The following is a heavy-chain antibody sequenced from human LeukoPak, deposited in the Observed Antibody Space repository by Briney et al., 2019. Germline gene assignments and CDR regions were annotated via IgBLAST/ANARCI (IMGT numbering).Heavy chain of an antibody. D-gene: IGHD3-10*01. CDR3: ARDAMVRGVISYYYYMDV. V-gene: IGHV4-59*01. Sequence: PSETLSLTCTVSGGSISSYYWSWIRQPPGKGLEWIGYIYYSGSTNYNPSLKSRVTISVDTSKNRFSLKLSSVTAADTAVYYCARDAMVRGVISYYYYMDVWGKGTTVTVSS. CDR1: GGSISSYY. J-gene: IGHJ6*03. CDR2: IYYSGST.